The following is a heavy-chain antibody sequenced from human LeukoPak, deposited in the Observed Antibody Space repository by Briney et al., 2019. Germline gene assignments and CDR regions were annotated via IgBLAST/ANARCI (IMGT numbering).Heavy chain of an antibody. Sequence: PGGSLRLSCAASGFTFSSYSIHGGRQAPGKGLWWVAVISYVGSNKYYADYVKGRFTISRDNSKNKLYLQMNSLRAEDTAVYYCAKDQGSSGWYYFDYWGQGTLVTVSS. V-gene: IGHV3-30*18. D-gene: IGHD6-19*01. J-gene: IGHJ4*02. CDR2: ISYVGSNK. CDR3: AKDQGSSGWYYFDY. CDR1: GFTFSSYS.